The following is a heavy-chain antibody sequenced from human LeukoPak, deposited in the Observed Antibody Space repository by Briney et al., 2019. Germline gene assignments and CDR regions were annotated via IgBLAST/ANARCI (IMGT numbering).Heavy chain of an antibody. Sequence: SETLSLTCTVSGGSISSYYWSWIRQPPGKGLEWIGYIYYSGSPYSNPSLKSRLTISVDTSKNQFSLKLSSVTAADTAVYYCARVLVDCSGGSCYYFDYWGQGTLVTVSS. D-gene: IGHD2-15*01. V-gene: IGHV4-30-4*01. CDR2: IYYSGSP. J-gene: IGHJ4*02. CDR1: GGSISSYY. CDR3: ARVLVDCSGGSCYYFDY.